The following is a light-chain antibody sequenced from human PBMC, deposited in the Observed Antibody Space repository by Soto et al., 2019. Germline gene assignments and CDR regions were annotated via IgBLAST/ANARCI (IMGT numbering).Light chain of an antibody. CDR1: QSIGRY. CDR3: LQSHSLPVA. Sequence: DIQMTQSPSSLSASVGDRVTITCRASQSIGRYLNWYQQKPGTAPNLLIHGASGLHGGVPSRFSGSGSGTDFTLTISSVQPEDFATYYCLQSHSLPVAFGGGTKVEI. J-gene: IGKJ4*01. V-gene: IGKV1-39*01. CDR2: GAS.